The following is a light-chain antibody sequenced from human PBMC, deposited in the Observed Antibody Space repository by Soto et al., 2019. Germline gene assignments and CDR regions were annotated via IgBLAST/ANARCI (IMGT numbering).Light chain of an antibody. CDR3: YHYGSSLFT. CDR1: QSVSSSY. Sequence: EMVLTQSPGTLSLSPGERATLSCRASQSVSSSYLAWYQQKPGGDPRLLIYGASSRATATPDRFSGRGSGTVITLTISRLEPEDFAVYYYYHYGSSLFTFGPGTKVDI. V-gene: IGKV3-20*01. CDR2: GAS. J-gene: IGKJ3*01.